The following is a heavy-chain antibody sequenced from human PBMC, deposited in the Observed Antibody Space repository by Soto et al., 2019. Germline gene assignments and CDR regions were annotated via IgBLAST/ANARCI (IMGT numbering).Heavy chain of an antibody. J-gene: IGHJ6*02. D-gene: IGHD3-10*01. CDR2: IYYTGTT. V-gene: IGHV4-59*01. CDR1: GDSINTYY. Sequence: SETLSLTCTVSGDSINTYYWSWIRQPPGKGLEWVGHIYYTGTTNYNPSLESRVHMSVDTSKNQISLKLNSVTAADTAVYYCVIDRFGEYGMDVWGQGTAVTVSS. CDR3: VIDRFGEYGMDV.